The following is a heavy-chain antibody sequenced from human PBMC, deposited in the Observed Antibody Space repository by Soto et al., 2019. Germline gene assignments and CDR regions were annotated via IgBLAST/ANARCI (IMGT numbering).Heavy chain of an antibody. CDR3: AKAISGYNAPLDH. V-gene: IGHV4-59*12. CDR1: GGSISGSY. CDR2: IYYSGSA. Sequence: SSETLSLTCTISGGSISGSYWGWIRQPPGKGLEWIGNIYYSGSANYDPSLRSRVTISLNTLYVQMNSLRAEDTAVYYCAKAISGYNAPLDHWGQGTRVTVSS. D-gene: IGHD5-12*01. J-gene: IGHJ4*02.